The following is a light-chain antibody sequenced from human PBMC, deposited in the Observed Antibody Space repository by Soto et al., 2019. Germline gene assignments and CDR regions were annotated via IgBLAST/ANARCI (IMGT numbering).Light chain of an antibody. Sequence: EIVLTQSPGTLSLSPGERATLSCRASKSVSSSYLAWYQQKPGQAPRLLIYGASSRATGIPDRFSGSGSGIDFTLTISRLEPEDFAMYYCQQYGSSPWTFVQGTKVEIK. CDR2: GAS. J-gene: IGKJ1*01. V-gene: IGKV3-20*01. CDR3: QQYGSSPWT. CDR1: KSVSSSY.